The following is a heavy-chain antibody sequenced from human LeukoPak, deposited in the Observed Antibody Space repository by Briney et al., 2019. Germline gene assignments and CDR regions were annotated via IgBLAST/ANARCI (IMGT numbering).Heavy chain of an antibody. V-gene: IGHV3-21*01. CDR1: GFTFSSYS. D-gene: IGHD1-14*01. CDR3: ATPGPEGQDAFDI. Sequence: KPGGSLRLSCAASGFTFSSYSMNLVRQAPGKGLEWVSSISSSSSYIYYADSVKGRFTISRDNAKNSLYLQMNSLRAEDTAVYYCATPGPEGQDAFDIWGQGTMVTVSS. CDR2: ISSSSSYI. J-gene: IGHJ3*02.